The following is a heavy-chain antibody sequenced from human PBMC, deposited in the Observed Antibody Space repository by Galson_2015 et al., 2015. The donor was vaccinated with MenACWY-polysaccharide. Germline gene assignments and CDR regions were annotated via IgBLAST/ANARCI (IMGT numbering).Heavy chain of an antibody. V-gene: IGHV4-39*01. D-gene: IGHD1-26*01. Sequence: SLTCTVSGGSISSSSYYWGWIRQPPGKGLEWIGTIYIYYGGGTYYNPSLKSRATISVDTSKNQFSLKLSSVTAADTAVYYCARPWAQFSFFDSWGPGTLVTVSS. CDR1: GGSISSSSYY. J-gene: IGHJ4*02. CDR3: ARPWAQFSFFDS. CDR2: IYIYYGGGT.